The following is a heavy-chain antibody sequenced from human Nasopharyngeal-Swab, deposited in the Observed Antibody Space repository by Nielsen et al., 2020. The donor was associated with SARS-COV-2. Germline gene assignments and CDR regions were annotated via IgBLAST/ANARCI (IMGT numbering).Heavy chain of an antibody. Sequence: GESLKISCAASGFTFSSYAMSWVRQASGKGLEWVSVIYSGGSSTYYADSVKGRFTISRDNSKNTLYLQMNSLRAEDTAVYYCAKGGYSGYDSLDYWGQGTLVTVSS. J-gene: IGHJ4*02. CDR3: AKGGYSGYDSLDY. CDR2: IYSGGSST. CDR1: GFTFSSYA. D-gene: IGHD5-12*01. V-gene: IGHV3-23*03.